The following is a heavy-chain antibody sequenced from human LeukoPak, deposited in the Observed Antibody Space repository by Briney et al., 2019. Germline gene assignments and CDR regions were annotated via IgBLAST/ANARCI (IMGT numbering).Heavy chain of an antibody. CDR3: ARGFETVYYYGSGSSNWFDP. Sequence: TSETLSLTCTVSGGSISSGDYYWSWIRQPPGKGLEWIGYIYYSGSTYYNPSLKSRVTISVDTSKNLFSLKLSSVTAADPAVYYCARGFETVYYYGSGSSNWFDPWGQGTLVTVSS. V-gene: IGHV4-30-4*01. CDR1: GGSISSGDYY. D-gene: IGHD3-10*01. CDR2: IYYSGST. J-gene: IGHJ5*02.